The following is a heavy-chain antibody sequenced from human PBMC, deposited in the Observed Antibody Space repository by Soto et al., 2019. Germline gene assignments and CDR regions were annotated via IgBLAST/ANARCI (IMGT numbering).Heavy chain of an antibody. CDR2: ISSTTNYI. V-gene: IGHV3-21*06. CDR3: ARESEDLTSNFDY. Sequence: GGSLRLSGAASGFTFTRYSMDWVRQAPGKGLEWVSSISSTTNYIYYGDSMKGRFTISRDNAKNSLYLEMNSLRAEDTAVYYCARESEDLTSNFDYWGQGTLVTVSS. CDR1: GFTFTRYS. J-gene: IGHJ4*02.